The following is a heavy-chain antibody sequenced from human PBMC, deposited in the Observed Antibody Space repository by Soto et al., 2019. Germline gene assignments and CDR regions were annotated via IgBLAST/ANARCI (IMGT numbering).Heavy chain of an antibody. Sequence: GASVKVSCKASGYTFTSYGISWVRQAPGQGLEWMGWISAYNGNTNYAQKLQGRVTMTTDTSTSTAYMELRSLRSDDTAVYYCARGRYPGDVVVVAAGDYWGQGTLVTVSS. CDR1: GYTFTSYG. V-gene: IGHV1-18*01. CDR3: ARGRYPGDVVVVAAGDY. J-gene: IGHJ4*02. CDR2: ISAYNGNT. D-gene: IGHD2-15*01.